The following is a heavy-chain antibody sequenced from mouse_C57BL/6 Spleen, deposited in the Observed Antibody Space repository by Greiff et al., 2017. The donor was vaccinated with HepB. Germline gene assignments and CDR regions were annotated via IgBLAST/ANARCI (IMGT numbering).Heavy chain of an antibody. CDR3: ARGYYGSSYQFAY. V-gene: IGHV1-55*01. CDR1: GYTFTSYW. Sequence: VQLQQSGAELVKPGASVKMSCKASGYTFTSYWITWVKQRPGQGLEWIGDIYPGSGSTNYNEKFKSKATLTVDTSSSTAYMQLSSLTSEDSAVYYCARGYYGSSYQFAYWGQGTLVTVSA. CDR2: IYPGSGST. D-gene: IGHD1-1*01. J-gene: IGHJ3*01.